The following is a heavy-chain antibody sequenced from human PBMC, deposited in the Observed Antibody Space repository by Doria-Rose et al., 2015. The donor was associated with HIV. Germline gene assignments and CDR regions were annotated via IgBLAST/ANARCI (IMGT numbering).Heavy chain of an antibody. CDR2: IFSDVER. CDR1: GVSLSSPGMG. J-gene: IGHJ4*02. CDR3: ARIKSSRWYHKYYFDF. Sequence: QITLKESGPVLVKPTETLTLTCTVSGVSLSSPGMGVSWIRQPPGNALEWLANIFSDVERSYTTSLKSRLTISRGTSKSQVVLTMTDMDPVDTATYYCARIKSSRWYHKYYFDFWGQGTLVIVSA. D-gene: IGHD6-13*01. V-gene: IGHV2-26*01.